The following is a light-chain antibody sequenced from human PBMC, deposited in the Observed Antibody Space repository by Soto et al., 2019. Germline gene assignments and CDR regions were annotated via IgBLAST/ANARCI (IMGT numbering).Light chain of an antibody. J-gene: IGKJ5*01. CDR3: QHLNSYPIT. V-gene: IGKV1-9*01. Sequence: DIQLTQSPSFLSASVGDRVTITCRASQGISSYLAWYQQRSGKAPKLLIYAASTLQRGVPSRFSGSGSGTEFTLTISSLQPEDFATYYCQHLNSYPITFGQGTRLEIK. CDR2: AAS. CDR1: QGISSY.